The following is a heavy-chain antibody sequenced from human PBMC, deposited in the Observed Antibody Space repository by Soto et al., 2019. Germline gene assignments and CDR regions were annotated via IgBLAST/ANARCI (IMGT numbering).Heavy chain of an antibody. CDR1: GYIFTSYA. CDR3: ARVPETHFDY. Sequence: ASVKVSCKASGYIFTSYATHWVRQAPGQRLEWMGWINAGNGNTKYSQKFQGRVTITRDTSATTAYMELSSLRSEDTAVYYCARVPETHFDYWGQGTLVTVSS. V-gene: IGHV1-3*01. CDR2: INAGNGNT. J-gene: IGHJ4*02.